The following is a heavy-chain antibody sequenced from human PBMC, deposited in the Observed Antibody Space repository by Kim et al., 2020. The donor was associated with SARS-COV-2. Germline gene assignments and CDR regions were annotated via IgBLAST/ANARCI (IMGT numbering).Heavy chain of an antibody. CDR1: GFTFSSYW. CDR2: IKQDGSEK. CDR3: ARVTYSYGTGGFAY. V-gene: IGHV3-7*01. D-gene: IGHD5-18*01. J-gene: IGHJ4*02. Sequence: GGSLRLSCAASGFTFSSYWMSWVRQAPGKGLEGVANIKQDGSEKYYVDSVKGRFTISRDNAKNSRYLQMNSLRAEDTAVYYCARVTYSYGTGGFAYWGQGTLVTVSS.